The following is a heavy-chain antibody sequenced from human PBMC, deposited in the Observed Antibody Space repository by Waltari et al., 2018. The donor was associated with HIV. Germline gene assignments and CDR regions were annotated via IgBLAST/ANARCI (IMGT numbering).Heavy chain of an antibody. D-gene: IGHD6-19*01. CDR3: ARDGARQWLVQGGFDY. J-gene: IGHJ4*02. V-gene: IGHV3-21*01. Sequence: EVQLVESGGGLVKPGGSLRLSCAVSGFTFSTYSMSWVRQAPGKGMEWVSSISSSSRYIYYADSVKGRFTISRDNAKNSLFLQMDSLRAEDTAVYYCARDGARQWLVQGGFDYWGQGALVTVSS. CDR2: ISSSSRYI. CDR1: GFTFSTYS.